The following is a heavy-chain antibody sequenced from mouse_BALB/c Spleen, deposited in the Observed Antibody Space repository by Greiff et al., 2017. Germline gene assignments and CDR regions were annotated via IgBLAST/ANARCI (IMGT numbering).Heavy chain of an antibody. CDR1: GFTFSSYA. CDR2: ISSGGSYT. Sequence: DVKLVESGGGLVKPGGSLKLSCAASGFTFSSYAMSWVRQTPEKRLEWVATISSGGSYTYYPDSVKGRFTISRDNAKNTLYLQMSSLRSEDTAMYYCARDYYGSSWYFDVWGAGTTVTVSS. CDR3: ARDYYGSSWYFDV. V-gene: IGHV5-9-3*01. D-gene: IGHD1-1*01. J-gene: IGHJ1*01.